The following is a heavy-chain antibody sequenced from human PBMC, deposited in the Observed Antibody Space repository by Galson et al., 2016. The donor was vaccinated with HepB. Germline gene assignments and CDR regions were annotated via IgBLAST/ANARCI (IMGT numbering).Heavy chain of an antibody. CDR3: SKDGHDYDYVWGNYRSSGGGVWCAP. J-gene: IGHJ5*02. V-gene: IGHV3-23*01. D-gene: IGHD3-16*02. CDR1: GFTFSSYA. Sequence: SLRLSCAASGFTFSSYAMRWVRQAPGKGLQWVSTISGSGGFTYYADTVKGRFTISRDNSTNPLYLQMTSLRAEDTAVYYCSKDGHDYDYVWGNYRSSGGGVWCAPCGQGTLVTVSS. CDR2: ISGSGGFT.